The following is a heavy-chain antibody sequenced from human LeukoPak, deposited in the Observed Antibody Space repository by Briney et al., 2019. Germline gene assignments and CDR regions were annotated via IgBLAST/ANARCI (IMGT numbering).Heavy chain of an antibody. CDR3: ARARYFDY. CDR1: GFTFSTCW. Sequence: GGSLRLSCAASGFTFSTCWMSWVRQAPGKGLEWVANIKEDGSEKNYVDSVKGRFTISRDNAKNSLYLQMNSLRAEDTAVYYCARARYFDYWGQGMLVTVSS. J-gene: IGHJ4*02. CDR2: IKEDGSEK. V-gene: IGHV3-7*01.